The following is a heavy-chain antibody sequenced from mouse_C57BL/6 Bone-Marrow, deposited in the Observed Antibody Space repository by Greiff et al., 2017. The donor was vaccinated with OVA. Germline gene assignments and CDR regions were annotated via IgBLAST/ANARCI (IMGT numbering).Heavy chain of an antibody. J-gene: IGHJ2*01. Sequence: EVMLVESGGDLVKPGGSLKLSCAASGFTFSSYGMSWVRQTPDKRLEWVATISSGGSSTYYPDSVKGRFTLSRDNAKNTLYLQMSSLKSEDTAMYYCARRRGNRLFDYWGQGTTLTVSS. CDR3: ARRRGNRLFDY. D-gene: IGHD2-1*01. V-gene: IGHV5-6*02. CDR2: ISSGGSST. CDR1: GFTFSSYG.